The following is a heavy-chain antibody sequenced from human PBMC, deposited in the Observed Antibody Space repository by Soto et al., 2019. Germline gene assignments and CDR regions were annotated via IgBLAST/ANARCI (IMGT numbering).Heavy chain of an antibody. D-gene: IGHD6-13*01. CDR1: GYTFITYG. CDR3: AGGPPSGGSSSWYDY. CDR2: ISAYNGNT. Sequence: QVQLEQSGAEVKKPGASVKVSCKAFGYTFITYGITWVRQAPGQGLEWMGWISAYNGNTNYAQNLQGRVTMTTDTSTSTVYMELRSLRSDDTAVYYCAGGPPSGGSSSWYDYWGQGTLVTVSS. V-gene: IGHV1-18*01. J-gene: IGHJ4*02.